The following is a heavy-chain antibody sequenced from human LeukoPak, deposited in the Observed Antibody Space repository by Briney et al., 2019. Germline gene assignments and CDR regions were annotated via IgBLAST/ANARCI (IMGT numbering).Heavy chain of an antibody. V-gene: IGHV3-21*01. D-gene: IGHD6-13*01. CDR3: ARDLGAAADPYYYYYGMDV. CDR2: ISSSSSYI. CDR1: GFTFSSYS. Sequence: PGGSLRLSCAASGFTFSSYSMNWVRQAPGKGLEWVSSISSSSSYIYYADSVKGRFTISRDNAKNSLYLQMNSLRAEDTAVYYCARDLGAAADPYYYYYGMDVWGQGTTVTVSS. J-gene: IGHJ6*02.